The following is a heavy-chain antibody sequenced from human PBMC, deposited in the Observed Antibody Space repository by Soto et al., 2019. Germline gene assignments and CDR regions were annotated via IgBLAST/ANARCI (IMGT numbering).Heavy chain of an antibody. D-gene: IGHD6-13*01. CDR3: ARDSSSWNFDY. CDR1: GFTFSSFS. V-gene: IGHV3-48*02. Sequence: EVQLVESGGGLVQPGGSLRLSCAASGFTFSSFSMNWVRQAPGKGLEWLSYITSSSITIYYADSVKGRFTISGDNAKNSLYLRMSRLRDEDTGVYYCARDSSSWNFDYWGQGAVVTVSS. CDR2: ITSSSITI. J-gene: IGHJ4*02.